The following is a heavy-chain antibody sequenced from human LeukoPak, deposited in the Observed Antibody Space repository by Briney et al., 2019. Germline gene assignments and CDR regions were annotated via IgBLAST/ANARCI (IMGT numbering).Heavy chain of an antibody. CDR3: ARGSVIVDY. Sequence: SETLSHTCTVPGGSISSYYWSWIRQPPGKGLEWIGYIYYSGSTNYNPSLKSRVTISVVTSKNQFSLKLSSVTAADTAVYYCARGSVIVDYSGQGTLVTVSS. D-gene: IGHD3-16*02. V-gene: IGHV4-59*13. J-gene: IGHJ4*02. CDR2: IYYSGST. CDR1: GGSISSYY.